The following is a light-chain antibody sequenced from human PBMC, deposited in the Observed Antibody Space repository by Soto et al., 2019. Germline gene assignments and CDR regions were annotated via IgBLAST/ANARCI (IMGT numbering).Light chain of an antibody. V-gene: IGLV2-11*01. CDR2: DVS. Sequence: QSVLTQPHSVSGSPGQSVAISCTGTSSDVGGYNYVSWYQQHPGKAPKLMIYDVSKRPSGVPDRFSGSKSGNTASLTISGLQAEDEADYYCCSYAGSYSYVLGTGTKLNVL. J-gene: IGLJ1*01. CDR3: CSYAGSYSYV. CDR1: SSDVGGYNY.